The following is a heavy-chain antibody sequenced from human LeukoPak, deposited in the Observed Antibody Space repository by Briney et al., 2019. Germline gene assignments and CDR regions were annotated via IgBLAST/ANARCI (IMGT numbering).Heavy chain of an antibody. CDR2: IRYDGSNK. Sequence: PGGSLRLSCAASGFTFSSYGMHWVRQAPGKGLEWVAFIRYDGSNKYYADSVKGRFTISRDNSKNTLYLQMNSLRAEDTAVYYCAKDWARKDFGVVIIDSTWGQGTLVTVSS. CDR3: AKDWARKDFGVVIIDST. V-gene: IGHV3-30*02. CDR1: GFTFSSYG. J-gene: IGHJ5*02. D-gene: IGHD3-3*01.